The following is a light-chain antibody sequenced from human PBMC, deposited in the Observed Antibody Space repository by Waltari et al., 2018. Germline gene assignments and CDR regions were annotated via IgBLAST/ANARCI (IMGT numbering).Light chain of an antibody. CDR3: VLYMGSAL. V-gene: IGLV8-61*01. Sequence: QTVVTQEPSFSVSPGGTVTLPCGLSSGSVSTSYYPSWYQQTPGQAPRTLIYSTNTRSSGVPDRFSGSILGNKAALTITGAQADDESDYYCVLYMGSALFGGGTKLTVL. CDR1: SGSVSTSYY. CDR2: STN. J-gene: IGLJ2*01.